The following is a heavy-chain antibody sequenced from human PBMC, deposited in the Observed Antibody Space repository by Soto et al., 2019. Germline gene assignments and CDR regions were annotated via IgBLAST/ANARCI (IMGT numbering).Heavy chain of an antibody. CDR1: GFTFSSYW. CDR3: ARDEDYYDSSGPGDFQH. V-gene: IGHV3-74*01. CDR2: INSDGSST. Sequence: GGSLRLSCAASGFTFSSYWMHWVRQAPGKGLVWVSRINSDGSSTSYADSVKGRFTISRDNAKNTLYLQMNSLRAEDTAVYYCARDEDYYDSSGPGDFQHWGQGTLVTVSS. D-gene: IGHD3-22*01. J-gene: IGHJ1*01.